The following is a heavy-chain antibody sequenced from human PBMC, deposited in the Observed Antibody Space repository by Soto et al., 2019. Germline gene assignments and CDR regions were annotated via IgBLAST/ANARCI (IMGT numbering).Heavy chain of an antibody. J-gene: IGHJ4*02. CDR2: ISYDGSNK. CDR3: AKDGDVIVLVPAAIHHLDY. CDR1: GVTFSSYG. D-gene: IGHD2-2*01. V-gene: IGHV3-30*18. Sequence: PGGSVRLSCAASGVTFSSYGMNWVRQAPGKGLEWVAVISYDGSNKYYADSAKGRFTISRDNSKNTLYLQMNSLRAEDTAVYYCAKDGDVIVLVPAAIHHLDYWGQGTLVTVSS.